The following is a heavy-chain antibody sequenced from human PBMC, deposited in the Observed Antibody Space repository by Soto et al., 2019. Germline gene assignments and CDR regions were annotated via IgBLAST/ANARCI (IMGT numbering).Heavy chain of an antibody. J-gene: IGHJ5*02. CDR1: GFSLSNARMG. D-gene: IGHD1-26*01. V-gene: IGHV2-26*01. Sequence: SGPTLVNPTETLTLTCTVSGFSLSNARMGVSWIRQPPGKALEWLAHIFSNDEKSYSTSLKSRLTITKDTSKNQVVLTMTNMDPVDTATYYCALSLSGSYYHGNWFDPWGQGTLVTVSS. CDR3: ALSLSGSYYHGNWFDP. CDR2: IFSNDEK.